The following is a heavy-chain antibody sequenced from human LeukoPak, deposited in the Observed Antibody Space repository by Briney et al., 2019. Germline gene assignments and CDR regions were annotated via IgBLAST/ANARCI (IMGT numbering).Heavy chain of an antibody. CDR3: ARVGGGSCYARCGNRGPVDY. J-gene: IGHJ4*02. CDR2: ISSSGSTI. D-gene: IGHD2-15*01. CDR1: GFTFSDYY. V-gene: IGHV3-11*04. Sequence: GGSLRLSCAASGFTFSDYYMSWIRQAPGKGLEWVSYISSSGSTIYYADSVKGRFTISRDNAKNSLYLQMNSLRAEDTAVYYCARVGGGSCYARCGNRGPVDYWGQGTLVTVSS.